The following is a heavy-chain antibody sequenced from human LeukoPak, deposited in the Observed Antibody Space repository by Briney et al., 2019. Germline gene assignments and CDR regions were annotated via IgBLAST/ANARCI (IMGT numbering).Heavy chain of an antibody. J-gene: IGHJ4*02. Sequence: SETLSPTCTVSGGSMRSCYWVWIRQPPGKGLEWIGYIYYSGSTDYNPSLKSRVTISVDTSKNQFSLKMSSVTAADTAVYYCARREYSCGFDYWGQGTLVTVSS. CDR3: ARREYSCGFDY. CDR2: IYYSGST. CDR1: GGSMRSCY. D-gene: IGHD5-18*01. V-gene: IGHV4-59*01.